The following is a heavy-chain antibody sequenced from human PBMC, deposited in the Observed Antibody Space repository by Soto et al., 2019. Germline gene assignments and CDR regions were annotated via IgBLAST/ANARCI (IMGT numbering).Heavy chain of an antibody. V-gene: IGHV3-49*04. J-gene: IGHJ4*02. D-gene: IGHD3-22*01. CDR1: GFNFGNYA. Sequence: GGSLRLSCTGSGFNFGNYALSWVRQAPGKGPEWVGFIRSEAYGGTTDYAASVKGRFIIPRDDSKSIAYLEINSLQTDDTAVYYCTRYYYESSGYYVYWGQGTLVTVSS. CDR3: TRYYYESSGYYVY. CDR2: IRSEAYGGTT.